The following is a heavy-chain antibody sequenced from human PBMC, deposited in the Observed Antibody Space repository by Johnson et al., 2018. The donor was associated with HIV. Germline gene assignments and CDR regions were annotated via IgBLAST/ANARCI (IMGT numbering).Heavy chain of an antibody. CDR1: GFTFSSYA. D-gene: IGHD6-6*01. V-gene: IGHV3-7*03. Sequence: VQLVESGGGVVQPGRSLRLSCAASGFTFSSYAMHWVRQAPGKGLEWVANIKQDGSEKYYVDSVKGRFTISRDNAKNSLYLQMNSLRAEDTAVYYCARDYDLAARPVAFDIWGQGTMVTVSS. CDR2: IKQDGSEK. CDR3: ARDYDLAARPVAFDI. J-gene: IGHJ3*02.